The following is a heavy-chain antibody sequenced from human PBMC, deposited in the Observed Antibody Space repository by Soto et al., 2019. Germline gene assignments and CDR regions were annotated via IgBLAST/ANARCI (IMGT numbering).Heavy chain of an antibody. V-gene: IGHV4-39*01. CDR3: GKVLVGATGHNESDS. D-gene: IGHD2-15*01. CDR2: IDYNGVT. J-gene: IGHJ4*02. Sequence: SETLSLTCTVSGGSIYRSGYYWGWIRQPPGRGLEWIGNIDYNGVTYSNPSLKSRVTISRDTSKNQFSLKLTSVTAADTALYYCGKVLVGATGHNESDSWGPGILVTVSS. CDR1: GGSIYRSGYY.